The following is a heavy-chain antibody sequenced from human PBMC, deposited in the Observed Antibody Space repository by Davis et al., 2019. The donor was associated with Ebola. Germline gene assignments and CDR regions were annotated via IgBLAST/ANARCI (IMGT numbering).Heavy chain of an antibody. CDR1: GGSISSGGYY. CDR3: ARTEIDTGVATNAEYYYGMDV. D-gene: IGHD5-12*01. CDR2: IYYSGST. J-gene: IGHJ6*02. V-gene: IGHV4-31*03. Sequence: PSETLSLTCTVSGGSISSGGYYWSWIRQHPGKGLEWIGYIYYSGSTYYNPSLKSRVTISVDTSKNQFSLKLSSVTAADTAVYYCARTEIDTGVATNAEYYYGMDVWGQGTTVTVSS.